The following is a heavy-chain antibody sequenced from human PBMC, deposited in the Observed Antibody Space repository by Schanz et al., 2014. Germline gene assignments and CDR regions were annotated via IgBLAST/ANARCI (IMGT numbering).Heavy chain of an antibody. CDR3: AIAGWGIVGVPDLVL. Sequence: SCKASGGTFRRYAMSWVRQAPGQGLEWMGGIIPIFGTANYAKKFQGIVTMTTDTPMRTAFFELRSRRYDDMAVYHCAIAGWGIVGVPDLVLWG. J-gene: IGHJ1*01. CDR2: IIPIFGTA. CDR1: GGTFRRYA. V-gene: IGHV1-69*05. D-gene: IGHD1-26*01.